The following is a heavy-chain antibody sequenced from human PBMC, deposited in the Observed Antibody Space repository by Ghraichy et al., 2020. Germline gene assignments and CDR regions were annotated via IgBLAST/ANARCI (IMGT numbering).Heavy chain of an antibody. CDR1: GFSFSNYT. CDR3: ARGSRGGMDV. Sequence: GGSLRLSCAGSGFSFSNYTLNWVRQASGKGLEWVSSIKSRGFYIHYADSVKGRFTISRDNAKNSLYLQMDSLRAEDTALYYCARGSRGGMDVWGQGTTVTVFS. V-gene: IGHV3-21*01. J-gene: IGHJ6*02. CDR2: IKSRGFYI.